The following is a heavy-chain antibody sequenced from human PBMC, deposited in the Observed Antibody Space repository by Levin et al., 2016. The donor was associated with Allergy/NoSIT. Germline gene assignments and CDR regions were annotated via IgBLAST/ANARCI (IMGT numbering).Heavy chain of an antibody. CDR2: IYSGGST. CDR3: ARGGLRWELLYY. J-gene: IGHJ4*02. Sequence: GESLKISCAASGFTVSSNYMSWVRQAPGKGLEWVSVIYSGGSTYYADSVKGRFTISRDNSKNTLYLQMNSLRAEDTAVYYCARGGLRWELLYYWGQGTLVTVSS. D-gene: IGHD1-26*01. V-gene: IGHV3-53*01. CDR1: GFTVSSNY.